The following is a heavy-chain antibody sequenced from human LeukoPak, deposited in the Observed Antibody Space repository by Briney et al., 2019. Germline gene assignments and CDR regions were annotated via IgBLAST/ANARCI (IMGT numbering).Heavy chain of an antibody. V-gene: IGHV4-39*07. CDR1: GGSISSSSYY. D-gene: IGHD1-26*01. CDR2: IYYSGST. J-gene: IGHJ4*02. CDR3: ARNGMGATPFLRY. Sequence: SETLSLTCTVSGGSISSSSYYWGWIRQPPGKGLEWIGSIYYSGSTYYNPSLKSRVTISVDKSKNQFSLKLSSVTAADTAVYYCARNGMGATPFLRYWGQGTLVTVSS.